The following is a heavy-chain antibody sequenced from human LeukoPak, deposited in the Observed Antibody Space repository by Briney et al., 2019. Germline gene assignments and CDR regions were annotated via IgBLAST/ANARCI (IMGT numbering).Heavy chain of an antibody. CDR3: ATGAVAGTCFDY. CDR1: GFTFSDYY. CDR2: ISSSGSTI. D-gene: IGHD6-19*01. Sequence: GGSLRFSCAASGFTFSDYYMSGIRQAPGKGLEWVSYISSSGSTIYYADSVKGRFTISRDNAKNSLYLQMNSLRAEDTAVYYCATGAVAGTCFDYWGQGTLVTVSS. J-gene: IGHJ4*02. V-gene: IGHV3-11*01.